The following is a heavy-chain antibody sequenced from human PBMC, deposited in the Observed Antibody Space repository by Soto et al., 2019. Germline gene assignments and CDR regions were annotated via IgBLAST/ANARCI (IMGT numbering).Heavy chain of an antibody. CDR2: ISTSGVNS. Sequence: GGSLRLSCAASGFTFSSFAMTWVRQISGKGLEWVSSISTSGVNSYYADSVEGRFTISRDTSKNTLYLQMNSLRAEDTAIYYCAKGGNFGDLLNYYDQWGQGTLVTVSS. D-gene: IGHD3-10*01. V-gene: IGHV3-23*01. J-gene: IGHJ4*02. CDR3: AKGGNFGDLLNYYDQ. CDR1: GFTFSSFA.